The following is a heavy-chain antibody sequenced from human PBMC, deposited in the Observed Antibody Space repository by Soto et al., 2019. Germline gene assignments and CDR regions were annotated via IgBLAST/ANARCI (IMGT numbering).Heavy chain of an antibody. CDR1: GGSISSGGYY. J-gene: IGHJ4*02. V-gene: IGHV4-31*03. CDR3: AREAIYYDSSGYYFVPQSRTYYFDY. D-gene: IGHD3-22*01. CDR2: IYYSGST. Sequence: QVQLQESGPGLVKPSQTLSLTCTVSGGSISSGGYYWSWIRQHPGKGLEWIGYIYYSGSTYYNPSLKIRVTISVDTSKNQFSLKLSSVTAADTAVYYCAREAIYYDSSGYYFVPQSRTYYFDYWGQGTLVTVSS.